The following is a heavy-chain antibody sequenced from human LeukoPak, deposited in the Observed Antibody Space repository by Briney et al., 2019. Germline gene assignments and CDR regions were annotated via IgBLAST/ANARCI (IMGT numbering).Heavy chain of an antibody. J-gene: IGHJ3*02. Sequence: SETLSLTCAVYGGSFSGYYWSWIRQPPGKGLEWIGEINHSGSTNYNPSLKSRVTISVDTSKNQFSLKLSSVTAADTAVYYCARELRYFDWLSSYDAFDIWGQGTMVTVSS. D-gene: IGHD3-9*01. CDR3: ARELRYFDWLSSYDAFDI. CDR1: GGSFSGYY. CDR2: INHSGST. V-gene: IGHV4-34*01.